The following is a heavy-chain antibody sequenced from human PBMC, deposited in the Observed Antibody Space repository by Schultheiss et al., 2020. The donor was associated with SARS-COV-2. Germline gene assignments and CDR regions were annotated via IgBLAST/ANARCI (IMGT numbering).Heavy chain of an antibody. CDR2: ISYDGSNK. J-gene: IGHJ6*03. Sequence: GGSLRLSCAASGFTFSDHYMDWVRQAPGKGLEWVAVISYDGSNKYYADSVKGRFTISRDNSKNTLYLQMNSLRAEDTAVYYCARDGRTTGSYYMDVWGKGTTVTVSS. CDR1: GFTFSDHY. CDR3: ARDGRTTGSYYMDV. V-gene: IGHV3-30*03. D-gene: IGHD4-11*01.